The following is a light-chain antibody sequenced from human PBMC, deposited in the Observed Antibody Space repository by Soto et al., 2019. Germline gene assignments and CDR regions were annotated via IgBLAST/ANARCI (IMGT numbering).Light chain of an antibody. V-gene: IGLV1-40*01. CDR3: QSYDSSLSVL. CDR1: SSNIGAGYD. CDR2: GNS. J-gene: IGLJ2*01. Sequence: QSVLTQPPSVSVAKGQRVTISCTGSSSNIGAGYDVHWYQQLPGTAPKLLSYGNSNRPSGVPDRFSGSKSGTSASLAITGLQAEDEADYYCQSYDSSLSVLFGGGTKLTVL.